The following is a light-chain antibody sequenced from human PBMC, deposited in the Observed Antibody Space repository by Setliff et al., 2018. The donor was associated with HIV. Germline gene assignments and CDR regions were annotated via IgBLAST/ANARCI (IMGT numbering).Light chain of an antibody. V-gene: IGLV1-44*01. CDR2: SNN. J-gene: IGLJ1*01. CDR1: SSNIGSNT. Sequence: QSVLTQPPSASGTPGQRVTISCSGSSSNIGSNTVNWYQQLPGTAPKLLIYSNNQRPSGVPDRFSGSKSGTSASLAISGLQSEDEDDYYCAAWHDSLNGYVFGSGTKFTVL. CDR3: AAWHDSLNGYV.